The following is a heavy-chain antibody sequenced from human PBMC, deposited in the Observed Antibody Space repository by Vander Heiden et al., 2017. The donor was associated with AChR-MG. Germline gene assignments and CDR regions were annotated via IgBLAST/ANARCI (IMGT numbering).Heavy chain of an antibody. CDR1: GFTFSNYW. CDR2: IKQDGSEK. V-gene: IGHV3-7*01. J-gene: IGHJ6*02. Sequence: EVQLVESGGGLVQPGGSLRLSCAASGFTFSNYWMSWVRQAPGKGLEWVANIKQDGSEKYCVDSVKGRFTISRDNAKNSLYLQMNSLRAEDTAVYYCARALSTNGVCPPSCYYGMDVWGQGTTVTVSS. CDR3: ARALSTNGVCPPSCYYGMDV. D-gene: IGHD2-8*01.